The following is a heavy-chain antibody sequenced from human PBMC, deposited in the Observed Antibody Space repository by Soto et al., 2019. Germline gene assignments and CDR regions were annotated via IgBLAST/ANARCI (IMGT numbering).Heavy chain of an antibody. CDR3: ARAPQWLVLEDAFDI. Sequence: LRLSFAASVFSFSSYLMSWVRQAPGKGLEWVANIKQDGSEKYYVDSVKGRFTISRDNAKNSLYLQMNSLRAEDTAVYYCARAPQWLVLEDAFDIWGQGTMVTVSS. D-gene: IGHD6-19*01. J-gene: IGHJ3*02. CDR2: IKQDGSEK. V-gene: IGHV3-7*03. CDR1: VFSFSSYL.